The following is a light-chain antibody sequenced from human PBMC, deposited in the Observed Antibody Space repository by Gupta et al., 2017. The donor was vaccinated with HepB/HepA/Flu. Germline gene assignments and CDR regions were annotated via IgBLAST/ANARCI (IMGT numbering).Light chain of an antibody. J-gene: IGKJ5*01. V-gene: IGKV1-39*01. CDR2: AVS. CDR3: QQSFRNFT. CDR1: QPINNY. Sequence: HMLQSTSSLSASVGDRITVTCRASQPINNYLNCYQQSPGKAPTLLLYAVSKSQNGVPSRFSGSASGTVFILSSHGRPPEDFETNYRQQSFRNFTFGQGTRLDIK.